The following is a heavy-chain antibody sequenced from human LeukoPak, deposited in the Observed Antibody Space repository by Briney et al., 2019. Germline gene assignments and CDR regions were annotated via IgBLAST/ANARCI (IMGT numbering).Heavy chain of an antibody. D-gene: IGHD3-16*01. V-gene: IGHV3-48*03. Sequence: GGSLRLSCVASGFTFKSYHMNWVRQAPGKGLEWLSGITSGASVIYYADSVESRFTISRDDAKNSVFLQMSGLTVDDTAVYYCARKRLADLGDDTSFGGTPFDSWGQGTLVIVSS. CDR2: ITSGASVI. J-gene: IGHJ4*02. CDR3: ARKRLADLGDDTSFGGTPFDS. CDR1: GFTFKSYH.